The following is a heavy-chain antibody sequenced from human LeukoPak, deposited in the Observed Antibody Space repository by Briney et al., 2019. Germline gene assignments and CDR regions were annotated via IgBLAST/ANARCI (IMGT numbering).Heavy chain of an antibody. D-gene: IGHD1-26*01. CDR2: IYNSEYT. J-gene: IGHJ5*02. CDR1: GGSISSYY. Sequence: SETLSLTCTVSGGSISSYYWSWIRQPPGQGLEWIAYIYNSEYTNYNPSLKGRASISVDTSKNLCSLRLRSVTAADTAVYYCARHAIYSGGYSYWFDPWGLGTLVTVSS. CDR3: ARHAIYSGGYSYWFDP. V-gene: IGHV4-59*08.